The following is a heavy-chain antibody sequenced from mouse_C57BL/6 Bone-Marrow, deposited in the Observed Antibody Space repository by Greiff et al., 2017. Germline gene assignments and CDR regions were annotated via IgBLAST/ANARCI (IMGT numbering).Heavy chain of an antibody. V-gene: IGHV2-9-1*01. Sequence: QVQLKESGPGLVAPSPSLSITCTVSGFSLTSYSISWVRQPPGKGLEWLGVIWPGGGTNYNSPLNSSLTIRKDNSKSEFFLKRNSLQTDDTARYYGARRGYDGSPGYFDVWGKGTTVTVSS. J-gene: IGHJ1*03. CDR3: ARRGYDGSPGYFDV. CDR1: GFSLTSYS. CDR2: IWPGGGT. D-gene: IGHD1-1*01.